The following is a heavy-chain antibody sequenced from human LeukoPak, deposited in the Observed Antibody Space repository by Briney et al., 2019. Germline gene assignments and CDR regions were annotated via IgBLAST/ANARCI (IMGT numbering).Heavy chain of an antibody. J-gene: IGHJ4*02. Sequence: ASVKVSCKASGYTFTSYGISWVRQAPGQGLEWMGWISAYNGNTNYAQKLQGRVTMTTDTSTSTAYMELRSLRSDDTAVYYCARDKAPYVVGATPGYWGQGTLVTVSS. CDR3: ARDKAPYVVGATPGY. V-gene: IGHV1-18*01. CDR2: ISAYNGNT. D-gene: IGHD1-26*01. CDR1: GYTFTSYG.